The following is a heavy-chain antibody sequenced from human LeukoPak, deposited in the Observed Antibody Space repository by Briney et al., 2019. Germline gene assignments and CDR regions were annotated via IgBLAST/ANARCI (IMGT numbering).Heavy chain of an antibody. D-gene: IGHD3-10*01. CDR3: ARQYGSGSYYPPFDY. J-gene: IGHJ4*02. V-gene: IGHV4-39*01. CDR2: IYYSGST. CDR1: GGSISSYY. Sequence: SETLSLTCIVSGGSISSYYWGWIRQPPGKGLEWIGSIYYSGSTYYNPSLKSRVTISVDTSKNQFSLRLSSVTASDTAVYYCARQYGSGSYYPPFDYWGQGTLVTVSS.